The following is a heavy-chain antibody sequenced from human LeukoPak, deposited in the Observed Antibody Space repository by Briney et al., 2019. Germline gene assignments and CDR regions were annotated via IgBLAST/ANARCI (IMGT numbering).Heavy chain of an antibody. CDR2: ISYGGSNK. V-gene: IGHV3-30*18. Sequence: GGSLRLSCAASGFTFSSYGMHWVRQAPGKGLEWVAVISYGGSNKYYADSVKGRFTISRDNSKNTLYLQMNSLRAEDTAVYYCAKDRDTSSSPSYFDYWGQGILVTVSS. J-gene: IGHJ4*02. CDR1: GFTFSSYG. D-gene: IGHD6-13*01. CDR3: AKDRDTSSSPSYFDY.